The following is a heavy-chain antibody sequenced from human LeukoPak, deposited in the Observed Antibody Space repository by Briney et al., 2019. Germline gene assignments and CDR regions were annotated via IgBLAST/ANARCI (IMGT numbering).Heavy chain of an antibody. CDR3: ARRNEEWQLYGGFDY. Sequence: GASVKVSCKASGGTFSSYAISWVRQAPGQWLEWMGGIIPIFGTANYAQKFQGRVTITTDESTSTAYMELSSLRSEDTAVYYCARRNEEWQLYGGFDYWGQGTLVTVSS. V-gene: IGHV1-69*05. CDR1: GGTFSSYA. J-gene: IGHJ4*02. D-gene: IGHD1-1*01. CDR2: IIPIFGTA.